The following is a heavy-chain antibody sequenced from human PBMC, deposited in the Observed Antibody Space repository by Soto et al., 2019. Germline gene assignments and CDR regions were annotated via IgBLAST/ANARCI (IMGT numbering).Heavy chain of an antibody. V-gene: IGHV4-59*01. CDR1: GGYITSYY. CDR3: AKGYFDWLSPFDP. Sequence: SQTLSVTCTVAGGYITSYYWSLILQPPGKGLEWIGYIYYSASTNYNPSLKSRVTISIDTSKNQFSMKLTSVTAADTAVYYCAKGYFDWLSPFDPWGQGTVVTVSS. CDR2: IYYSAST. D-gene: IGHD3-9*01. J-gene: IGHJ5*02.